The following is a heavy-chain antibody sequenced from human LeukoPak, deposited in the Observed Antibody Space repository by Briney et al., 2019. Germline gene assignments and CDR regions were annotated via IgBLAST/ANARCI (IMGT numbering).Heavy chain of an antibody. D-gene: IGHD2-2*01. J-gene: IGHJ4*02. CDR1: GGTFSSYA. CDR3: ARSIVVVPAANPYYFDY. V-gene: IGHV1-69*13. Sequence: SVKVSCKASGGTFSSYAISWVRQAPGQGLEWMGGIIPIFGTANYAQKFQGRVTITADESTSTAYMELSSLRSEDTAVYYCARSIVVVPAANPYYFDYWGQGTLVTVSS. CDR2: IIPIFGTA.